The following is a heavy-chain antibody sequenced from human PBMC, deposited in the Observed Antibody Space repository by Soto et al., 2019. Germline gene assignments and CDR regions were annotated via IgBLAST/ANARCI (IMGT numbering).Heavy chain of an antibody. D-gene: IGHD5-12*01. J-gene: IGHJ4*02. CDR3: VKDFRVGYDWTHD. CDR2: IRGGGGPT. V-gene: IGHV3-23*01. CDR1: GFTFSNYA. Sequence: EVQLLASGGDLVQPGGSLRLSCAASGFTFSNYAMSWVRQAPGKGLEWVSLIRGGGGPTNYADSVKGRFTVSRDNSNNMLFLQMSSLRADDTAVYYCVKDFRVGYDWTHDWGQGTLVTVSS.